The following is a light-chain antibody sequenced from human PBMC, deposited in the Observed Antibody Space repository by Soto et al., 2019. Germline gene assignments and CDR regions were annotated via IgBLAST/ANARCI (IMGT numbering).Light chain of an antibody. V-gene: IGLV2-23*01. CDR2: EGN. CDR1: NSDVGSYNL. Sequence: QSVLTQPASVSGSPRQSITISCTGTNSDVGSYNLVSWYQHHPGKAPKLIIYEGNKRPSGVSNRFSGSKSGNTASLTISGLQAEDEADYYCCSYAANIYHVFGTGTKVTVL. CDR3: CSYAANIYHV. J-gene: IGLJ1*01.